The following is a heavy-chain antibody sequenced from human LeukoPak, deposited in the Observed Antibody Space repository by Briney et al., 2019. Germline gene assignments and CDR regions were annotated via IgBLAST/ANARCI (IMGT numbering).Heavy chain of an antibody. CDR1: GFSFSSYA. CDR3: AELGITMIGGV. Sequence: GGSLRLSCAVSGFSFSSYAMSWVRQAPGKGLEWVSYISSSGSTIYYADSVKGRFTISRDNAKNSLYLQMNSLRAEDTAVYYCAELGITMIGGVWGKGTTVTISS. V-gene: IGHV3-48*03. D-gene: IGHD3-10*02. CDR2: ISSSGSTI. J-gene: IGHJ6*04.